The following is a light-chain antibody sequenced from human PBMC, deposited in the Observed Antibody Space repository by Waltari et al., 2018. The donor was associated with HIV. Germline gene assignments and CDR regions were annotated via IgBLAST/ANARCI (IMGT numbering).Light chain of an antibody. CDR3: GTWDSSLSVVV. Sequence: QSVLKQPPSVSAPPGQRVTISCSGGTSHIGTNYVSWYQHVPGIAPRLLIYDNTKRSSGIPARFSGSNSCTSVTLGITVLQTGDDADYSCGTWDSSLSVVVFGGGTKLTVL. J-gene: IGLJ2*01. CDR2: DNT. CDR1: TSHIGTNY. V-gene: IGLV1-51*01.